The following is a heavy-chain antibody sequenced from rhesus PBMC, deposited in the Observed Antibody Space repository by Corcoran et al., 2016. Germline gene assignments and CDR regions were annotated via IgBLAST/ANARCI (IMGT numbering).Heavy chain of an antibody. J-gene: IGHJ4*01. CDR2: ISGSSGST. V-gene: IGHV4-65*01. CDR3: ARVYSNYGDY. D-gene: IGHD4-23*01. Sequence: QVQLQESGPGLVKPSETLSLTCAVSGGSISSSNWWSWISQPPGKGLEWIGYISGSSGSTYYNPSLKSRVTISTDTSKNQFSLKLSSVTAADTAVYYCARVYSNYGDYWGQGVLVTVSS. CDR1: GGSISSSNW.